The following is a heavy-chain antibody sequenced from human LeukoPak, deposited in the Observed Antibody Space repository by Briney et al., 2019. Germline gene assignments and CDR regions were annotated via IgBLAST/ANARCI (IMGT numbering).Heavy chain of an antibody. CDR1: GFTFSSYG. J-gene: IGHJ6*03. Sequence: GGSLRLSCAASGFTFSSYGMHWVRQAPGKGLEWVAVISYDGSNKYYADSVKGRFTISRDNSKNTLYLQMNSLRAEDTAVYYCAKGPTSSGWYWGRPDYYYYYMEVWGEGTTVTISS. CDR2: ISYDGSNK. V-gene: IGHV3-30*18. D-gene: IGHD6-19*01. CDR3: AKGPTSSGWYWGRPDYYYYYMEV.